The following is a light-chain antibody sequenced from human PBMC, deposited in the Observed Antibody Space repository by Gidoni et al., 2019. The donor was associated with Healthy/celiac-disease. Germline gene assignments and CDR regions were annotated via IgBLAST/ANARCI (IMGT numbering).Light chain of an antibody. J-gene: IGKJ3*01. Sequence: DNQMTQSPSSLSASVGDRVTITCQASQDISNYLNWYQQKPGKAPKLLIYDASNLETGVPSRFSGSGSGTDFTFTISSLQPEDIATYYCQQYDNLFGPGTKVDIK. CDR1: QDISNY. CDR2: DAS. CDR3: QQYDNL. V-gene: IGKV1-33*01.